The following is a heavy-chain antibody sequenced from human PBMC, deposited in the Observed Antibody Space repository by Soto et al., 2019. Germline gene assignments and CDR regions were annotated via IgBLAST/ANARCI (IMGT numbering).Heavy chain of an antibody. CDR3: ARVGLDSRRDAFDI. CDR2: IWYDGSNK. V-gene: IGHV3-33*01. J-gene: IGHJ3*02. D-gene: IGHD2-2*03. CDR1: GFTFSSYG. Sequence: HPGGSLRLSCAASGFTFSSYGMHWVRQAPGKGLEWVAVIWYDGSNKYYADSVKGRFTISRDNSKNTLYLQMNSLRAEDTAVYYCARVGLDSRRDAFDIWGQGTMVTVSS.